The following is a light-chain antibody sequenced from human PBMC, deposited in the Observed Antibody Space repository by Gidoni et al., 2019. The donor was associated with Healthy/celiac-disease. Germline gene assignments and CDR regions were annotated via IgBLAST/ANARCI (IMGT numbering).Light chain of an antibody. Sequence: DIQMTPSPSTLSASVGDRVTITCRASQSISSWLAWYQQKPGKAPKLLIYDASSLESGVPARFSGSGSVTEFTLTISSLQPDDFATYYCQQYNSYSETFGQGTKVEIK. CDR1: QSISSW. CDR3: QQYNSYSET. CDR2: DAS. J-gene: IGKJ1*01. V-gene: IGKV1-5*01.